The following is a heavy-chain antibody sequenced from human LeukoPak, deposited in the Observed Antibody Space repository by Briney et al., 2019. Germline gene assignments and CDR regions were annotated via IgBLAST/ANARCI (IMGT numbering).Heavy chain of an antibody. CDR2: INHSGST. V-gene: IGHV4-34*01. Sequence: PSETLSLTCAVYGGSFSGYYWSWIRQPPGKGLEWIGEINHSGSTNYNPSLKSRVTISVDTSKNQFSLKLSSVTAADTAVYYCARAPVPDYWGQGTLVTVSS. CDR3: ARAPVPDY. J-gene: IGHJ4*02. CDR1: GGSFSGYY.